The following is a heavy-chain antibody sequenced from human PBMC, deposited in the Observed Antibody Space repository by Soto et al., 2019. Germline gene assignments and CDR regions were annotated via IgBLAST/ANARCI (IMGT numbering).Heavy chain of an antibody. CDR3: AKLEESSGLLTTYIDY. D-gene: IGHD3-16*01. CDR1: GFTFSTYA. CDR2: IRASDGST. J-gene: IGHJ4*02. Sequence: DVQLLEAGGGLVQPGGSLRLSCAASGFTFSTYAMNWVRQAPGKGLEWVSGIRASDGSTFYADSVKGRFTISRDTSKNTLSLQMNSLRADDTAVYNCAKLEESSGLLTTYIDYWGQGTLVTVSS. V-gene: IGHV3-23*01.